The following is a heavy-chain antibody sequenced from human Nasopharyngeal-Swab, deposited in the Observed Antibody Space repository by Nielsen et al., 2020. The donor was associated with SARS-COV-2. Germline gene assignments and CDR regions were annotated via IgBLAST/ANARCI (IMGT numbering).Heavy chain of an antibody. CDR3: ARGSSTSRKRGRLDV. CDR1: GYTFTSYG. Sequence: ASVKVSCKASGYTFTSYGISWVRQAPGQGLEWMGWISAYNGNTNYAQKLQGRVTMTTDTSTSTAYMELRTLRSDDTAVYYCARGSSTSRKRGRLDVWGKGTTVTVSS. D-gene: IGHD2-2*01. V-gene: IGHV1-18*01. CDR2: ISAYNGNT. J-gene: IGHJ6*04.